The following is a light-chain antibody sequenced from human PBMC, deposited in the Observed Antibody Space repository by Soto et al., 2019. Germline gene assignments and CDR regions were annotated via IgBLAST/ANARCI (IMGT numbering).Light chain of an antibody. J-gene: IGKJ5*01. V-gene: IGKV3-20*01. Sequence: EIVLTQSPGTLSLSPGERATLSCRASQSVSSSYLAWYQQKPGQAPRLLIYGASSRATGIPDGFSGGGSGTDFTLTISRLEPEDFAVYYCQKYGSSPPITFGQGTRLEIK. CDR2: GAS. CDR1: QSVSSSY. CDR3: QKYGSSPPIT.